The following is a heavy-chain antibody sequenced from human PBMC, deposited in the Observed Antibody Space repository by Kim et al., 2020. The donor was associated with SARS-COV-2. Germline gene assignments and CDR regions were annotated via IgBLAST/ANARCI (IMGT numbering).Heavy chain of an antibody. Sequence: GGSLRLSCAASGFTFSSYSMNWVRQAPGKGLEWVSSISSSSSYIYYADSVKGRFTISRDNAKNSLYLQMNSLRAEDTAVYYCARDNAGYVDDAFDIWGQGTMVTVSS. CDR3: ARDNAGYVDDAFDI. D-gene: IGHD5-18*01. V-gene: IGHV3-21*01. CDR2: ISSSSSYI. CDR1: GFTFSSYS. J-gene: IGHJ3*02.